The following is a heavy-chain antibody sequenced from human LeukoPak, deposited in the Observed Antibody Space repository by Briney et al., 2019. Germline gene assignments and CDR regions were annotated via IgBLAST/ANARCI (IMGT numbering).Heavy chain of an antibody. CDR3: ARDDYYDSSGDRDY. CDR2: IRVTNGDA. D-gene: IGHD3-22*01. Sequence: ASVKVSCKASGYTFTRFGISWARQAPGQGLEWMGWIRVTNGDANYAQQLQGRVTMTADTSTRTVYMELRSLRSDDTAVYYCARDDYYDSSGDRDYWGQGTLVTVSS. V-gene: IGHV1-18*01. CDR1: GYTFTRFG. J-gene: IGHJ4*02.